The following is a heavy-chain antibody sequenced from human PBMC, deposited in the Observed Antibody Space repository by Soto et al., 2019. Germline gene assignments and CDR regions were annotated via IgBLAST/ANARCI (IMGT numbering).Heavy chain of an antibody. Sequence: SETLSLTCTVSGGSISSGGYYWSWIRQHPGKGLEWIGYIYYSGSTYYNPSLKSRVTISVDTSKNQFSLKLSSVTAADTAVYYCARDPYRAVAGKFYGMDVWGQGTTVTVSS. CDR1: GGSISSGGYY. CDR2: IYYSGST. V-gene: IGHV4-31*03. J-gene: IGHJ6*02. CDR3: ARDPYRAVAGKFYGMDV. D-gene: IGHD6-19*01.